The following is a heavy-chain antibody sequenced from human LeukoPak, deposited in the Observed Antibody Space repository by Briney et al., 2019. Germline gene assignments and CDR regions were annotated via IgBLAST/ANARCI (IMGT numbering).Heavy chain of an antibody. V-gene: IGHV3-23*01. J-gene: IGHJ4*02. CDR1: GFTFSSYA. Sequence: GGSLRLSCAASGFTFSSYAMSWVRQAPGKGLEWVSAISGSGGDTYYADSVKGRFTISRDNSKNTLYLQMSSLRAEDTAVYYCAKDLGSVETPPSLDFWGQETLVTVSS. D-gene: IGHD4-23*01. CDR3: AKDLGSVETPPSLDF. CDR2: ISGSGGDT.